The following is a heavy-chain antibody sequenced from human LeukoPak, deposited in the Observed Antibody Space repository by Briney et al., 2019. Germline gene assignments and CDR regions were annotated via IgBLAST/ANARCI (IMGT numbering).Heavy chain of an antibody. CDR3: ARDDDSSGYYPLDY. D-gene: IGHD3-22*01. CDR1: GFTFSSYW. J-gene: IGHJ4*02. CDR2: ISYDGSNK. Sequence: GGSLRLSCAASGFTFSSYWMSWVRQAPGKGLEWVAVISYDGSNKYYADSVKGRFTISRDNSKNTLYLQMNSLRAEDTAVYYCARDDDSSGYYPLDYWGQGTLVTVSS. V-gene: IGHV3-30*03.